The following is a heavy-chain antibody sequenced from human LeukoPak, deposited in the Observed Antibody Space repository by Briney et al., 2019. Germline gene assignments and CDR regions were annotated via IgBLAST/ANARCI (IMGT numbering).Heavy chain of an antibody. V-gene: IGHV1-2*02. CDR1: GYTFTSYD. Sequence: ASVKVSCKASGYTFTSYDINWVRQAPGQGLEWMGWINPKNAGTNFAQRFQGRVTMTRDTSISTVYMELSRLRSDDTALYYCARTLYIAAVPGGFDYWGQGSLVTVSS. J-gene: IGHJ4*02. CDR3: ARTLYIAAVPGGFDY. D-gene: IGHD6-13*01. CDR2: INPKNAGT.